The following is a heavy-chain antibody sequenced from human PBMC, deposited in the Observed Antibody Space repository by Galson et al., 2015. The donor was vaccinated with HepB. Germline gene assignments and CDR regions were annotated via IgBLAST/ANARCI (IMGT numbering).Heavy chain of an antibody. CDR1: GFTVSSNY. CDR2: IYGGGST. V-gene: IGHV3-66*02. J-gene: IGHJ4*02. CDR3: ARGTPYNFDTSGYFPLYYLDY. Sequence: SLRLSCAASGFTVSSNYMSWVRQAPGEGLVWVSVIYGGGSTYYADSVKGRSSISRDNSKNTLSLQLSSLRAEDTAVYYCARGTPYNFDTSGYFPLYYLDYWGQGTLVTVSS. D-gene: IGHD3-22*01.